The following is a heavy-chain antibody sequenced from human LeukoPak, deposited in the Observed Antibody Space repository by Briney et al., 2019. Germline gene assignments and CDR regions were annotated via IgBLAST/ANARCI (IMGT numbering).Heavy chain of an antibody. J-gene: IGHJ6*02. CDR1: GGSISSYY. CDR2: IYYSGST. V-gene: IGHV4-59*01. Sequence: SETLSLTCTVSGGSISSYYWSWIRQPPGKGLEWIGYIYYSGSTNYNPSLKSRVTISVDTSKNQISLKLSSVTAADTAVYYCASTIGYYYYGMDVWGQGTTVTVSS. D-gene: IGHD2/OR15-2a*01. CDR3: ASTIGYYYYGMDV.